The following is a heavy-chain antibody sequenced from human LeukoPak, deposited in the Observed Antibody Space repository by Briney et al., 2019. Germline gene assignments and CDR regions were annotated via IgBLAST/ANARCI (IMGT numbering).Heavy chain of an antibody. D-gene: IGHD5-12*01. J-gene: IGHJ4*02. V-gene: IGHV3-7*01. CDR1: GSTFTQYW. Sequence: QPGGSLRLSCVASGSTFTQYWMTWVRQAPGKGLEWVARLHPDGRERNYVGSVEGRFTVFGDNAKSSLFLQMHSLRVEDTAVYYCARGGYSFDYLGQGTLVTVPS. CDR3: ARGGYSFDY. CDR2: LHPDGRER.